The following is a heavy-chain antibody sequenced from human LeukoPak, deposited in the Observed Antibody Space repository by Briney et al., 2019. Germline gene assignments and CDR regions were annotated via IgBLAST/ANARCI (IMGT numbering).Heavy chain of an antibody. V-gene: IGHV3-21*01. CDR2: IISSSSYI. CDR3: ARDLDYYDGLRYYGMDV. J-gene: IGHJ6*02. Sequence: AESLRLSCAASGFTFSSFSMNWVRQAPEKGLEWVSSIISSSSYIYYADSVKGRFTISRDNAKNSLYLQMNSLRAEDTAVYYCARDLDYYDGLRYYGMDVWGQGTTVTVSS. CDR1: GFTFSSFS. D-gene: IGHD3-22*01.